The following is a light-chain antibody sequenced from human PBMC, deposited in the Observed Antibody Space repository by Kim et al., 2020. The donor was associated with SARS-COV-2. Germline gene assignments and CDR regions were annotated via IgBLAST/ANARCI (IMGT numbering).Light chain of an antibody. CDR2: GAS. V-gene: IGKV3-20*01. CDR3: QQYGSSPYT. CDR1: QSVSSIY. Sequence: LSPGERAPLSCRASQSVSSIYLAWYQQKPGQAPRLLIYGASSRATGIPDRFSGSGSGTDFTLTISRLEPEDFAVYYCQQYGSSPYTFGQGTKLEI. J-gene: IGKJ2*01.